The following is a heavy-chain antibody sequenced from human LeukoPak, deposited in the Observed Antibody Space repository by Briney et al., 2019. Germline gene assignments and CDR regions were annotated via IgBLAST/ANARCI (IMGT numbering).Heavy chain of an antibody. J-gene: IGHJ3*02. V-gene: IGHV4-4*09. CDR3: ARKPPSDAFDI. CDR1: GDSISSYY. Sequence: SETLSLTCTVSGDSISSYYWSWIRQPPGKGLEWIGYIHTSGSTNYNPSLKSRVTISVDTSKSQFSLELSSMTAADTAVYYCARKPPSDAFDIWGQGTMVTVSS. CDR2: IHTSGST.